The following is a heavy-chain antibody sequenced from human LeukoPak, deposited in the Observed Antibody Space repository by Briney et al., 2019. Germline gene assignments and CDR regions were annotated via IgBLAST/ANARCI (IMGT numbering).Heavy chain of an antibody. V-gene: IGHV4-39*01. CDR2: IYYSGST. J-gene: IGHJ4*02. D-gene: IGHD5-18*01. CDR1: GGSISSSSYH. CDR3: ARRSGYTYGPVDY. Sequence: SESLSLTCTVSGGSISSSSYHWGWIRQPPGKGLEWIGTIYYSGSTYYNPSLKSRITISVDTSKNQFSLKLSSVTAADTAVYYCARRSGYTYGPVDYWGQGTLVTVSS.